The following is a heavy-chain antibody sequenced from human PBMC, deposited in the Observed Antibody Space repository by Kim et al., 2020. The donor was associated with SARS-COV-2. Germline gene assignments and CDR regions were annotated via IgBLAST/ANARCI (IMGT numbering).Heavy chain of an antibody. CDR3: ASGVHSSSRNY. Sequence: SETLSLTCTVSGGSISSSSYYWGWIRQPPGKGLEWIGSIYYSGSTYYNPSLKSRVTISVDTSKNQFSLKLSSVTAADTAVYYCASGVHSSSRNYWGQGTLVTVSS. J-gene: IGHJ4*02. CDR1: GGSISSSSYY. CDR2: IYYSGST. D-gene: IGHD6-13*01. V-gene: IGHV4-39*01.